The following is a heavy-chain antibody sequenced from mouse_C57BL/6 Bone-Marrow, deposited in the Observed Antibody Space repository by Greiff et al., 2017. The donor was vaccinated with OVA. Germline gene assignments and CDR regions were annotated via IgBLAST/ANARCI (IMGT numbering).Heavy chain of an antibody. J-gene: IGHJ2*01. V-gene: IGHV3-6*01. CDR3: ARGNLGY. D-gene: IGHD2-1*01. CDR2: ISYDGSN. Sequence: DVQLVESGPGLVKPSQSLSLTCSVTGYSITSGYYWNWIRQFPGNKLEWMGYISYDGSNNYNPSLKNRISITRDTSKNQFFLKLNSVTTEDTATYYCARGNLGYWGQGTTLTVSS. CDR1: GYSITSGYY.